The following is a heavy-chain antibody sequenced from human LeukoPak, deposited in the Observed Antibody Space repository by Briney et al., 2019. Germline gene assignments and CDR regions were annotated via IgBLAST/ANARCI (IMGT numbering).Heavy chain of an antibody. CDR3: AKGHYCTNGVCYDYYYYGMDV. V-gene: IGHV3-23*01. CDR2: ISGGGGTT. D-gene: IGHD2-8*01. Sequence: GGSLRLSCAASGFTFSSYAMSWVRRAPGKRLEWVSAISGGGGTTYYADSVKGRFTISRDNSKNTLYLQMNSLRAEDTAVYYCAKGHYCTNGVCYDYYYYGMDVWGQGTTVTVSS. CDR1: GFTFSSYA. J-gene: IGHJ6*02.